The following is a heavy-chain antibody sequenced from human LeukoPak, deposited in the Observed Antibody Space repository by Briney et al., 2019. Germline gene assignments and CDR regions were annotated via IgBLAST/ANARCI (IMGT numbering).Heavy chain of an antibody. J-gene: IGHJ4*02. CDR2: IYYSGST. V-gene: IGHV4-61*01. D-gene: IGHD3-9*01. Sequence: SETLSLTCTVSGGSVSSGSYYWSWIRQPPGKGLEWIGYIYYSGSTNYNPSLKSRVTISVDTSKNQFSLKLSSVTAADTAVYYCARSQSEWLTSYYWGQGTLVTVSS. CDR1: GGSVSSGSYY. CDR3: ARSQSEWLTSYY.